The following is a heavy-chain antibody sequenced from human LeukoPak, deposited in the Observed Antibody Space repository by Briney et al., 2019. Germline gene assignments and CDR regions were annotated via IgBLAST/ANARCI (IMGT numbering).Heavy chain of an antibody. D-gene: IGHD5-18*01. CDR2: IYYSGST. CDR1: GGSISSYY. V-gene: IGHV4-59*08. J-gene: IGHJ4*02. Sequence: SETLSLTCTVSGGSISSYYWSWIRQPPGKGLEWIGYIYYSGSTNYNPSLKSRVTISVDTSKNQFSLKLSSVTAADTAVYYCARSEGYIYGRAPFDYWGQGTLVTVSS. CDR3: ARSEGYIYGRAPFDY.